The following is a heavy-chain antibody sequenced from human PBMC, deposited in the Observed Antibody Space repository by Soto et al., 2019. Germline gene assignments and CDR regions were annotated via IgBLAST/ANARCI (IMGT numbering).Heavy chain of an antibody. V-gene: IGHV3-30*18. Sequence: QVQLVESGGGVVQPGRSLRLSCAASGFTFSSYGMHWVRQAPGKGLEWVAVISYDGSNKYYADSVKGRFTISRDNSKNTLYLQMNSLRAEDTAVYYCAKGRGLFHDFWSGYYYFDYWGQGTLVTVSS. D-gene: IGHD3-3*01. CDR3: AKGRGLFHDFWSGYYYFDY. CDR1: GFTFSSYG. CDR2: ISYDGSNK. J-gene: IGHJ4*02.